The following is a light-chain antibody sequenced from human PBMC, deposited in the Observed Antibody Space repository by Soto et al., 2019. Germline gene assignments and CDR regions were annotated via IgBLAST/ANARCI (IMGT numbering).Light chain of an antibody. CDR1: SSDIGGYNY. J-gene: IGLJ2*01. CDR2: GVS. CDR3: SSYKTSSTVVV. Sequence: QSVLNQPASVSGSPGQSITISCTGTSSDIGGYNYVSWYQQYPGKAPKLMIFGVSDRPSGVSNRFSGSKSGTTASLTISGLQAEDEADYYCSSYKTSSTVVVFGGGTKVTVL. V-gene: IGLV2-14*01.